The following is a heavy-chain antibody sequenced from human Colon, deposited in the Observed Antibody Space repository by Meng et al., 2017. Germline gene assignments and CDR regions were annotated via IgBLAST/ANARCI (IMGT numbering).Heavy chain of an antibody. V-gene: IGHV4-4*02. Sequence: QVVLSESGAGLVEPSGNLSFSCAVSGGISSSNYWWSWVRQSAKKGLEWISEINGGGTNKYNPSLKSRVTISVDTSNNQFSLKLSSVTDADMAVYYCAREGGYDLNWFDPWGQGTLVTVSS. CDR2: INGGGTN. D-gene: IGHD5-12*01. CDR3: AREGGYDLNWFDP. CDR1: GGISSSNYW. J-gene: IGHJ5*02.